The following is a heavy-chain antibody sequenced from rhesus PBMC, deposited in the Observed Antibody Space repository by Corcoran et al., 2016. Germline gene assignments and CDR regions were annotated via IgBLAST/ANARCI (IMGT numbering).Heavy chain of an antibody. CDR3: AKAGYSGYSYNGLDS. CDR1: GFTFSDYY. J-gene: IGHJ6*01. V-gene: IGHV3-178*02. CDR2: ISNGGGST. D-gene: IGHD5-30*01. Sequence: EVQLVESGGGLAKPGGSLRLSCAASGFTFSDYYMDWVRQAPGKGLEWVSRISNGGGSTWYADCVKGRFTSARENATNTLYLQMDSLRAEDTAVYYCAKAGYSGYSYNGLDSWGQGVVVTVSS.